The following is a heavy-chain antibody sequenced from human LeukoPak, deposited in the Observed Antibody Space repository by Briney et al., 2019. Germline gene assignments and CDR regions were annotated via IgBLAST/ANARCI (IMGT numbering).Heavy chain of an antibody. CDR3: ARGGRYSSSWYLFGAFDI. CDR2: INHSGST. Sequence: SETLSLTCAVYGGSFSGYYWSWIRQPPGKGMEWIGEINHSGSTNYNPSLKSRVTISVDTSKNQFSLKLSSVTAADTAVYYCARGGRYSSSWYLFGAFDIWGQGTMVTVSS. CDR1: GGSFSGYY. J-gene: IGHJ3*02. V-gene: IGHV4-34*01. D-gene: IGHD6-13*01.